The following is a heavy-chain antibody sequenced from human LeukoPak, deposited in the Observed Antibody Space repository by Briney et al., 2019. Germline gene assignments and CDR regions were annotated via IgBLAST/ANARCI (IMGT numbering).Heavy chain of an antibody. D-gene: IGHD3-10*01. CDR2: INSNSGGT. CDR3: ARGGSGSGYLYYFDS. V-gene: IGHV1-2*06. J-gene: IGHJ4*02. CDR1: GYIYSDYS. Sequence: SVKVSCKASGYIYSDYSIHWVRQPSGQGREWMGRINSNSGGTSYAQNFQGRVTMNRDTSITTAYMEVSGLTSDDTAVYYCARGGSGSGYLYYFDSWGQGTLVSVSS.